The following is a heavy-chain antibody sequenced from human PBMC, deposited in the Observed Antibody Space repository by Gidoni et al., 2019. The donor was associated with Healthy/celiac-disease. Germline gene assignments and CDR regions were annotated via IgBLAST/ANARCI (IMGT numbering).Heavy chain of an antibody. D-gene: IGHD1-26*01. CDR3: ARDPPYRGDYYGIDV. Sequence: QVQLVQSGAEGKKPGSSVKVSGKAAGGTVSSDSILWVRQAPGPGLWWSGGFIPLFGTATYSQKFQGRVPITADESTSTAYIELSRLRSEDTAVYYCARDPPYRGDYYGIDVWGQGTTVPVSS. V-gene: IGHV1-69*01. J-gene: IGHJ6*02. CDR1: GGTVSSDS. CDR2: FIPLFGTA.